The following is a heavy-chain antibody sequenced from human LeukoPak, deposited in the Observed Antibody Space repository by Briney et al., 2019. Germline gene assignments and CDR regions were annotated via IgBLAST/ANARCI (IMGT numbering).Heavy chain of an antibody. Sequence: GGSLRLSCAASGLTFSSDSINWVRPAPPKGLEWVSYIISSSSTIYYADSVKGRFTISRDNSKNTLYLQMDSLRAEDTAVYYCAKGIVGDNNWFDPWGQGTLVTVSS. CDR2: IISSSSTI. J-gene: IGHJ5*02. D-gene: IGHD1-26*01. CDR1: GLTFSSDS. CDR3: AKGIVGDNNWFDP. V-gene: IGHV3-48*01.